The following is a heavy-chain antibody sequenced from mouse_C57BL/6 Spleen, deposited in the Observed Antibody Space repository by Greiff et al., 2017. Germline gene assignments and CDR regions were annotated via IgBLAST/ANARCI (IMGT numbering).Heavy chain of an antibody. CDR2: INPSTGGT. CDR3: ARYGTYYSNYEEAMDY. J-gene: IGHJ4*01. Sequence: DVQLQESGPELVKPGASVKISCKASGYSFTGYYMNWVKQSPEKSLEWIGEINPSTGGTTYNQKFKAKATLTVDKSSSTAYMQRKSLTSKDSAVYYCARYGTYYSNYEEAMDYWGQGTSVTASS. V-gene: IGHV1-42*01. CDR1: GYSFTGYY. D-gene: IGHD2-5*01.